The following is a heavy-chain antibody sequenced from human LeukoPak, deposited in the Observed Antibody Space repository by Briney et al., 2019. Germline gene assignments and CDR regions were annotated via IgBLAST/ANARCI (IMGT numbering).Heavy chain of an antibody. CDR2: INPYHGKT. D-gene: IGHD3-3*01. CDR3: ARGAPVRFDFWSGLIALFDP. V-gene: IGHV1-18*01. J-gene: IGHJ5*02. CDR1: GYNFITYG. Sequence: ASVKVSCKASGYNFITYGFSWVRQAPGQGLEWMGWINPYHGKTKYAQKFQGRVTMTRDTSTSTVYMELRSLRSEDTAVYYCARGAPVRFDFWSGLIALFDPWGQGTLVTVSS.